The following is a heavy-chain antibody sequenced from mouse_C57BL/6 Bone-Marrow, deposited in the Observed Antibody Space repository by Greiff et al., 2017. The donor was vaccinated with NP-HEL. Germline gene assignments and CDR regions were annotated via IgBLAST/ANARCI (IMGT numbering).Heavy chain of an antibody. CDR2: IDPEDGDT. D-gene: IGHD2-4*01. J-gene: IGHJ3*01. Sequence: VQLQQSGAELVRPGASVKLSCTASGFNIKDSYMHWVKQRPEQGLEWIGRIDPEDGDTEYAAKFQGKATMTADTSSNTAYLQLSSLTSEDSAVYYCAYYDDPFAYWGQGTLVTVSA. CDR1: GFNIKDSY. CDR3: AYYDDPFAY. V-gene: IGHV14-1*01.